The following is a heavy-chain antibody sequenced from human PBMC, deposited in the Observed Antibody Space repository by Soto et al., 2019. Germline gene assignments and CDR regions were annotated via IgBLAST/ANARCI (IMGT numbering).Heavy chain of an antibody. Sequence: PSETLSLTCAVSGGSISSPGYSWNWIRQPPGKGLEWIGYIYHSGSTYYNPSVKSRVTISVDKSKNQFSLKLTSVTAADTAVYYCARGRFLDPFDYWGQGTRVTVSS. CDR2: IYHSGST. V-gene: IGHV4-30-2*01. J-gene: IGHJ4*02. CDR1: GGSISSPGYS. CDR3: ARGRFLDPFDY. D-gene: IGHD3-3*01.